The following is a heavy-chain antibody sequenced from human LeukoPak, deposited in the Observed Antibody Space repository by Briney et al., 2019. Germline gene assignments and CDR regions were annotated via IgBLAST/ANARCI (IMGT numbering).Heavy chain of an antibody. D-gene: IGHD3-10*01. J-gene: IGHJ4*02. Sequence: SETLSLTCSVSGASISTSAYYWGWIRQPPGKGLEWIGSIYYSGSTYYNPSLKSRVTISVDTSKNQFSLKLSSVTAADTAVYYCASRGSGSTGFDYWGQGTLVTVSS. V-gene: IGHV4-39*01. CDR2: IYYSGST. CDR1: GASISTSAYY. CDR3: ASRGSGSTGFDY.